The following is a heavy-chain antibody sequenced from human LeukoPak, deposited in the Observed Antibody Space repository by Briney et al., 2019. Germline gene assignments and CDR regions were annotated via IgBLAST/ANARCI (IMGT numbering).Heavy chain of an antibody. CDR2: IYYNGNT. V-gene: IGHV4-59*08. CDR3: ARRRQAYYYYGMDV. Sequence: SETLSLTCTVSGGSISSYYWSWIRQPPGKGLEWIGYIYYNGNTNYNPSLKSRVTISVDTSKNQFSLKLSSVTAADTAVYYCARRRQAYYYYGMDVWGQGTTVTVSS. J-gene: IGHJ6*02. CDR1: GGSISSYY.